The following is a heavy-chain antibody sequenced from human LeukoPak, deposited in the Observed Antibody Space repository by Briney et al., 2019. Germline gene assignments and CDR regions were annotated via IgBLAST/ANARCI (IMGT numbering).Heavy chain of an antibody. CDR2: IYTGETT. CDR3: ARDSSSYYFDY. J-gene: IGHJ4*02. CDR1: GFTFSSYE. V-gene: IGHV3-66*01. D-gene: IGHD6-6*01. Sequence: GGSLRLSCAASGFTFSSYEMNWVRQAPGKGLEWVSIIYTGETTHYADSLNDRFTISRDDSINTLYLQMNSLRAEDTAVYYCARDSSSYYFDYWGQGTLVTVSS.